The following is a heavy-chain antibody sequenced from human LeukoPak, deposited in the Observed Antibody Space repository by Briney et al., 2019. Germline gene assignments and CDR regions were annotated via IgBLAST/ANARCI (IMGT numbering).Heavy chain of an antibody. CDR3: AKRSNYDSSGYYYFDY. V-gene: IGHV3-48*01. J-gene: IGHJ4*02. D-gene: IGHD3-22*01. CDR1: GFTFSTYS. Sequence: PGGSLRLSCAASGFTFSTYSMNWVRQAPGKGLEWVSYISSSSTTVYYADSVKGRFTISRDNSKNTLYLQMNSLKAEDTAVYYCAKRSNYDSSGYYYFDYWGQGTLVTVSS. CDR2: ISSSSTTV.